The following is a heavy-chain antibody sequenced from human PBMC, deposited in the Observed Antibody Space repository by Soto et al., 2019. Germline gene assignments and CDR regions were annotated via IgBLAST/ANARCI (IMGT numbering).Heavy chain of an antibody. CDR2: IYYGGST. D-gene: IGHD3-3*01. V-gene: IGHV4-30-4*01. CDR1: GGSISSGDYY. J-gene: IGHJ5*02. CDR3: ARAPDYDFWGGYPTWFDP. Sequence: PSETLSLTCTVSGGSISSGDYYWSWIRPPPGKGLEWIGYIYYGGSTYYNPSLKSRVTISVDTSKNQFSLKLSSVTAADTAVYYCARAPDYDFWGGYPTWFDPWGQGTLVTVSS.